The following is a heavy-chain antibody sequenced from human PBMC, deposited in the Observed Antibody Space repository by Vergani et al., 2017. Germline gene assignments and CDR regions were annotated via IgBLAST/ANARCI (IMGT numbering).Heavy chain of an antibody. CDR3: ARGASIAGAPKLFDY. Sequence: QVQLQQWGAGLLKPSETLSLTCAVYGGSFSGYYWSWIRQPAGKGLEWIGRIYTSGSTNYNPSLKSRVTMSVDTSKNQFSLKLSSVTAADTAVYYCARGASIAGAPKLFDYWGQGTLVTVSS. V-gene: IGHV4-59*10. CDR2: IYTSGST. D-gene: IGHD1-26*01. J-gene: IGHJ4*02. CDR1: GGSFSGYY.